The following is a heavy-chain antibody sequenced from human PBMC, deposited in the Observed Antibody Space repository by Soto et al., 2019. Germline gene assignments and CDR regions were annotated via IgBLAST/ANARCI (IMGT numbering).Heavy chain of an antibody. D-gene: IGHD3-10*01. CDR3: AREAAFYGSGKKTAFDI. Sequence: EVQLVESGGGLVQPGGSLRLSCAASGFTFSSYWMHWVRQAPGKGLVWVSRINSDGSRTSYADSVKGRFTISRDNAKNTLYLKMNSLRAEDTAVYYCAREAAFYGSGKKTAFDIWGQGTMVTVSS. CDR1: GFTFSSYW. V-gene: IGHV3-74*01. J-gene: IGHJ3*02. CDR2: INSDGSRT.